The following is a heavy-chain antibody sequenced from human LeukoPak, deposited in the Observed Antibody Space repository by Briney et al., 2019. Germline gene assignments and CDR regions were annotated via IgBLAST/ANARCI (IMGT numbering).Heavy chain of an antibody. J-gene: IGHJ4*02. D-gene: IGHD3-16*02. CDR2: IYYSGST. CDR1: GGSISSYY. V-gene: IGHV4-59*01. CDR3: ARGEVGKYDYVWWSYRL. Sequence: SETLSLTCTVSGGSISSYYWSWIRQPPGKGLEWIGYIYYSGSTNYNPSLKSRVTISVDTSKNQFSLKLSSVTAADTAVYYCARGEVGKYDYVWWSYRLWGQGTLVTASS.